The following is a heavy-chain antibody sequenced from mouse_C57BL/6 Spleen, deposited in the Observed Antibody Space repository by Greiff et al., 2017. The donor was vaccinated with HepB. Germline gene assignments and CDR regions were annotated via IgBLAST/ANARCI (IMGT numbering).Heavy chain of an antibody. D-gene: IGHD1-1*01. J-gene: IGHJ2*01. V-gene: IGHV5-9*01. CDR2: ISGGGGNT. Sequence: EVMLVESGGGLVKPGGSLKLSCAASGFTFSSYTMSWVRQTPEKRLEWVATISGGGGNTYYPDSVKGRFTISRDNAKNTLYLQMSSLRSEDTALYYCARFPPIFITTVVAQNYFDYWGQGTTLTVSS. CDR1: GFTFSSYT. CDR3: ARFPPIFITTVVAQNYFDY.